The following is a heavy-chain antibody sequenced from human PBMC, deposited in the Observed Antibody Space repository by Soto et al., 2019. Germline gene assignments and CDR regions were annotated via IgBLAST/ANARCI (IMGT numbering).Heavy chain of an antibody. V-gene: IGHV1-18*01. Sequence: QVQLVQSGAEVKKPGASVKVSCKASGYTFTNYGINWVRQAPGQGLEWLGWVSAYNGERRYAQRVQARVIMTTDTSTTTAYLELRSLSTGDTAVYYSSRGTSRPASGDYWGQGTLVTVSS. CDR2: VSAYNGER. CDR1: GYTFTNYG. CDR3: SRGTSRPASGDY. J-gene: IGHJ4*01. D-gene: IGHD2-2*01.